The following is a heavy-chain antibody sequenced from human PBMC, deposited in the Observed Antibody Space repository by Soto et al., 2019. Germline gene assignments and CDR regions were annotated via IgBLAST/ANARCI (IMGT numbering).Heavy chain of an antibody. CDR3: ARWSVQYDSYGYF. CDR2: ISGGIGST. V-gene: IGHV3-23*01. Sequence: PGGSLRLSCAASGFSFGTYAMTWVRQVPGKGLEWVSTISGGIGSTYYADSVKGRFTISRDNSQNTLYLQMNSLRAEDTAVYYCARWSVQYDSYGYFWGQGTLVTVSS. J-gene: IGHJ4*02. D-gene: IGHD5-18*01. CDR1: GFSFGTYA.